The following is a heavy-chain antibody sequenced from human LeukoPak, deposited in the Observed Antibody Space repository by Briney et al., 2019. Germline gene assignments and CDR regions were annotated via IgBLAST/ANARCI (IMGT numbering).Heavy chain of an antibody. D-gene: IGHD5/OR15-5a*01. V-gene: IGHV3-23*01. CDR3: AKSTTAYYYYGMDV. Sequence: GGSLRLSCAASGLTFSSCAMTWVRQAPGKGLEWVASISVSGGSTNNAESVKGRFTISRENSKNTLYLQMNSLRAEDTAVYYCAKSTTAYYYYGMDVWGPGTTVTVSS. J-gene: IGHJ6*02. CDR1: GLTFSSCA. CDR2: ISVSGGST.